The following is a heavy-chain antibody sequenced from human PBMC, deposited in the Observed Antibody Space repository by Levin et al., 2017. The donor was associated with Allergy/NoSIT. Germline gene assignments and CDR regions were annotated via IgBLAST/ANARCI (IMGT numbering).Heavy chain of an antibody. Sequence: GESLKISCAASGFTVSSNYMSWVRQAPGKGLEWVSVIYSGGTTYYADSVKGRFTISRDNSKNTLYLQMNNLRAEDTAVYYCARQGYDYLWGSYRSNFFNYWGQGTLVTVSS. CDR3: ARQGYDYLWGSYRSNFFNY. V-gene: IGHV3-53*01. CDR2: IYSGGTT. D-gene: IGHD3-16*02. J-gene: IGHJ4*02. CDR1: GFTVSSNY.